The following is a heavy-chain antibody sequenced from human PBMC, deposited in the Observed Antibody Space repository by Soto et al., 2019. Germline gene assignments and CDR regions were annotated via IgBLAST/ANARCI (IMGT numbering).Heavy chain of an antibody. CDR1: GFTFSSYA. CDR2: ISGSGGST. V-gene: IGHV3-23*01. CDR3: AKPPSTLVNPGDAFDI. J-gene: IGHJ3*02. Sequence: EVQLLESGGGLLQHGGSLRLSCAASGFTFSSYAMSWVRHAPGKGLERVSAISGSGGSTYYADSVKGRFTISRDNSKNTLYLQMNSLRAEDTAVYYCAKPPSTLVNPGDAFDIWGQGTMVTVSS. D-gene: IGHD2-2*01.